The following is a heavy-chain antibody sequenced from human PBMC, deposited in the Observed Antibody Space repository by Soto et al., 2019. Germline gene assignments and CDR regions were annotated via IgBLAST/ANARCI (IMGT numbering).Heavy chain of an antibody. V-gene: IGHV3-23*01. Sequence: GGSLRLSCAASGFTFSSYAMSGVRQAPGKGREWVSVVSVGGSSRNSAGSTKGQATIARDNSKNSRYLQMNSLRAENTAVYYCATDPHIRIAAAANPRSPWFDPWGQGTLVTVSS. CDR1: GFTFSSYA. D-gene: IGHD6-25*01. CDR3: ATDPHIRIAAAANPRSPWFDP. CDR2: VSVGGSSR. J-gene: IGHJ5*02.